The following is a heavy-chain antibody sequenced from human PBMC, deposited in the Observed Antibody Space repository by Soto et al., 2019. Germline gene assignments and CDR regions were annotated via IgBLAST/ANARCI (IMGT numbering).Heavy chain of an antibody. CDR1: GYSFTTYW. CDR3: GRQGMIPRPEYGMDV. D-gene: IGHD3-16*01. CDR2: IYPGDSDT. Sequence: GESLKISCKGSGYSFTTYWIGWVRQMPGKGLEWMGIIYPGDSDTRYSPSFQGQVTMSADKPISTAYLQWSSLKASDTAMYYCGRQGMIPRPEYGMDVGGQGTTVTVSS. J-gene: IGHJ6*02. V-gene: IGHV5-51*01.